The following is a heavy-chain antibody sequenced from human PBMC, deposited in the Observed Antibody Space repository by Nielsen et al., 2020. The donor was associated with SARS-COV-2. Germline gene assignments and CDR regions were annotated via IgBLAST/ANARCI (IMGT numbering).Heavy chain of an antibody. J-gene: IGHJ4*02. CDR1: GGSISSGDYY. CDR2: IYYSGST. V-gene: IGHV4-30-4*01. D-gene: IGHD3-3*01. CDR3: ARAVWSGYSDY. Sequence: SETLSLTCTVSGGSISSGDYYWSWIRQPPGKGLEWIGYIYYSGSTYYNPSLKRRVTISVDTSKNQFSLKLSSVTAADTALYYCARAVWSGYSDYWGQGTLVTVSS.